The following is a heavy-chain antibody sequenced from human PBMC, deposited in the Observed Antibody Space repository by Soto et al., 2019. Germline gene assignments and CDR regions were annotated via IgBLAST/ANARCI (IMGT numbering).Heavy chain of an antibody. D-gene: IGHD3-22*01. CDR3: ARDSSKDSRDEAHLYYFDY. V-gene: IGHV4-61*03. J-gene: IGHJ4*02. CDR1: GGSVSSGSFY. Sequence: PSETLSLTCTVSGGSVSSGSFYRSWIRQPPGKGLEWIGNIHYSGSTNHNPSLKSRVTISVDTSKNHVSLNLSSVTAADTAVYFCARDSSKDSRDEAHLYYFDYWGQGTQVTVSS. CDR2: IHYSGST.